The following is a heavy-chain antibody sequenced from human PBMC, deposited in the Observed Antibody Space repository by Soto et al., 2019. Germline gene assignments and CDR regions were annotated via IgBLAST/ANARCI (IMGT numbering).Heavy chain of an antibody. CDR1: GGSFSGYY. V-gene: IGHV4-34*01. D-gene: IGHD3-3*01. J-gene: IGHJ4*02. Sequence: SETLSLTCGVYGGSFSGYYWSWIRQPPGKGLEWIGEINHSGSTNYNPSLKSRVTISVDTSKNQFSLKLSSVTAADTAVYYCARAGGSYYDFWSGYYTGRYFDYWGQGTLVTVSS. CDR3: ARAGGSYYDFWSGYYTGRYFDY. CDR2: INHSGST.